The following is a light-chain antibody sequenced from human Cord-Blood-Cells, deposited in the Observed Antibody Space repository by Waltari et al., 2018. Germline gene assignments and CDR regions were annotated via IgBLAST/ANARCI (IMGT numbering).Light chain of an antibody. CDR2: EGS. Sequence: QSALTQPASVSGSPGQSITISCTGTSRDVGSYNLFSWYQQHPGKAPKLMIYEGSKRPSGVSNRFSGSKSGNTASLTISGLQAEDEADYYCCSYAGSSSWEFGGGTKLTVL. CDR3: CSYAGSSSWE. J-gene: IGLJ3*02. CDR1: SRDVGSYNL. V-gene: IGLV2-23*01.